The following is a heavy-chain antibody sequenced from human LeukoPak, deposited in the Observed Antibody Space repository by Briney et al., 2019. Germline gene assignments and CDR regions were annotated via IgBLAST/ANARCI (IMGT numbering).Heavy chain of an antibody. CDR1: GFTFSSYG. CDR2: IRYDGSDK. CDR3: AKDLGSGWTTGPHHYLDY. Sequence: PGGSLRLSCAASGFTFSSYGMHWVRQAPGKGLGWVAFIRYDGSDKYYADSVKGRFTISRDNSKNTLNLQMNSLRGEDTAVYYCAKDLGSGWTTGPHHYLDYWGQGTLVIVSS. D-gene: IGHD6-19*01. V-gene: IGHV3-30*02. J-gene: IGHJ4*02.